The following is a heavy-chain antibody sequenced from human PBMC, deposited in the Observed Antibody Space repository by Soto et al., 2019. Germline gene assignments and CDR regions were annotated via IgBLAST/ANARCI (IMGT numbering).Heavy chain of an antibody. CDR3: ARLAATHIAVAAYYFDY. J-gene: IGHJ4*02. CDR2: INHSGST. Sequence: QVQLQQWGAGLLKPSETLSLTCAVYGGSFSGYYWSWIRQPPGKGLEWIGEINHSGSTNYNPSLKSRVTISVXXSXNXXSLKLSSVTAADTAVYYCARLAATHIAVAAYYFDYWGQGTLVTVSS. D-gene: IGHD6-19*01. V-gene: IGHV4-34*01. CDR1: GGSFSGYY.